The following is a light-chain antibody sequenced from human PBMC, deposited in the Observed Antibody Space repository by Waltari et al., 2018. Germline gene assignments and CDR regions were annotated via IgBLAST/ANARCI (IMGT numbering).Light chain of an antibody. CDR2: DAS. V-gene: IGKV3D-15*01. J-gene: IGKJ1*01. Sequence: EIVMTHSPATLSVSPGEGATPSCRAIQSVSSQLAWYQLKPGQAHRLLIYDASSRATGIPARFSGSGSGTEFTLTISSLQSEDFAVYYCQQYHNWPPWTFGQGTKVEIK. CDR1: QSVSSQ. CDR3: QQYHNWPPWT.